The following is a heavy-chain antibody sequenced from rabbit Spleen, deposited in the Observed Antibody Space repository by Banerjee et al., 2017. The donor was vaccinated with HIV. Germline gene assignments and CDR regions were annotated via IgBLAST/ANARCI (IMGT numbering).Heavy chain of an antibody. CDR1: RFSFNSGYD. V-gene: IGHV1S40*01. J-gene: IGHJ4*01. D-gene: IGHD4-1*01. CDR3: ATDSSGWGGFNL. Sequence: QSLEESGGGLVKPGASLTLTCKASRFSFNSGYDMCWVRQAPGKGLEWIACIYAGSSGSTYSAIWAKGRFTISKTSSTTVTLQMTSLTAADTATYFCATDSSGWGGFNLWGQGTLVTVS. CDR2: IYAGSSGST.